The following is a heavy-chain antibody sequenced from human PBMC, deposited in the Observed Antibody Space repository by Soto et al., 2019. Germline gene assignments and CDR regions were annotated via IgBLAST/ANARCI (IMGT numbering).Heavy chain of an antibody. CDR1: GGSISRYD. CDR2: INYSGST. J-gene: IGHJ3*02. Sequence: PGETLSLSCAVSGGSISRYDWRWIRQRPGKGLEWIGYINYSGSTDYNTSLKTRVTISVDTSKNQFSLKLSSVTAADTAVYYCARSSVFMVRGVLLVVNAFDIWGQGTMVT. D-gene: IGHD3-10*01. V-gene: IGHV4-59*01. CDR3: ARSSVFMVRGVLLVVNAFDI.